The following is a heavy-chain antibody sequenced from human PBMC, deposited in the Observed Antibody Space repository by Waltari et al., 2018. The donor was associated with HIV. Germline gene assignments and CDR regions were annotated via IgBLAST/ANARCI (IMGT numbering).Heavy chain of an antibody. V-gene: IGHV4-39*01. D-gene: IGHD3-9*01. CDR3: VRQMWTYYNLFTGFLDAFDV. Sequence: QMLLQMSGPGLVKASGTLPLRCNVSGGSINSRSYYWGWIRQPPGKRPEWIGTIYYNGDTFYNPSLKSRVTIFMDTSENQFFLRLTSVTAADTAMYYCVRQMWTYYNLFTGFLDAFDVWGQGKKIIISS. J-gene: IGHJ3*01. CDR1: GGSINSRSYY. CDR2: IYYNGDT.